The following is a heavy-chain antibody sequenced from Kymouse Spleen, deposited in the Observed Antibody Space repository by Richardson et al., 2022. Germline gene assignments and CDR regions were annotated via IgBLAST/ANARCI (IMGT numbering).Heavy chain of an antibody. CDR2: IWYDGSNK. D-gene: IGHD3-9*01. CDR1: GFTFSSYG. J-gene: IGHJ3*02. CDR3: ARDSYYDILTGYYGAFDI. V-gene: IGHV3-33*01. Sequence: QVQLVESGGGVVQPGRSLRLSCAASGFTFSSYGMHWVRQAPGKGLEWVAVIWYDGSNKYYADSVKGRFTISRDNSKNTLYLQMNSLRAEDTAVYYCARDSYYDILTGYYGAFDIWGQGTMVTVSS.